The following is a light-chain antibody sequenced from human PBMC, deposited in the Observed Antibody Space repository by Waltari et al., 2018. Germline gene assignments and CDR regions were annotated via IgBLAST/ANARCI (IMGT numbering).Light chain of an antibody. J-gene: IGKJ2*01. CDR2: AAS. Sequence: EIVLTQSPDTLSLSPGERATLSCRASQSVSSRHLAWYQQKPGQPPRLVMYAASSRATGIPERFSGSGFGTDFTLTISRLEPEDFAVYYCQQYDSSTKYIFGQGTKLEI. CDR3: QQYDSSTKYI. CDR1: QSVSSRH. V-gene: IGKV3-20*01.